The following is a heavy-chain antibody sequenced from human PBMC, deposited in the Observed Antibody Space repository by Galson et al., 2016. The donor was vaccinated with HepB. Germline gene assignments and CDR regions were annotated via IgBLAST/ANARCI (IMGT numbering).Heavy chain of an antibody. D-gene: IGHD3-16*01. CDR2: IYPGDSDT. V-gene: IGHV5-51*01. Sequence: QSGAEVKKPGESLKISCKGSGYSFTNYWIGWVRQMPGKGLEWMGIIYPGDSDTRYSPSFQGQVTISADKSISTAYLQWSSLKASDTAMYYCARPHNPIKLLGGESGMDVWGQGTTVTVSS. CDR3: ARPHNPIKLLGGESGMDV. J-gene: IGHJ6*02. CDR1: GYSFTNYW.